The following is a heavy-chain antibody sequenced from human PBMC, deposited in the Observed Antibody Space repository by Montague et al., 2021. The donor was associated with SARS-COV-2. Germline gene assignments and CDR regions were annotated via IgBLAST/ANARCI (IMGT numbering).Heavy chain of an antibody. D-gene: IGHD3-10*01. Sequence: SLRLSFAASGFTFSSYWMSWVRQPPGKGLEWIGEIYHSGSTNYNPSLKSRVTISVDKSKNQFSLKLSPVTAADTAVYYCASRGAGWFGSNPERFDYWGQGTLVTVSS. V-gene: IGHV4-4*02. CDR2: IYHSGST. J-gene: IGHJ4*02. CDR3: ASRGAGWFGSNPERFDY. CDR1: GFTFSSYW.